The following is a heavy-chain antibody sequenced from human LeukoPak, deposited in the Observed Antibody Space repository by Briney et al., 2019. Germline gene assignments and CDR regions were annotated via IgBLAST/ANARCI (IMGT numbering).Heavy chain of an antibody. J-gene: IGHJ6*02. Sequence: ASVKVSCKASGYTFTSYAMHWVRQAPGQRLEWMGWVNAGNGNTKYSQKFQGRVTITRDTSASTAYMEVSSLRSEDTAVYYCARVDTAMGNYGMDVWGQGTTVTVSS. D-gene: IGHD5-18*01. CDR3: ARVDTAMGNYGMDV. V-gene: IGHV1-3*01. CDR1: GYTFTSYA. CDR2: VNAGNGNT.